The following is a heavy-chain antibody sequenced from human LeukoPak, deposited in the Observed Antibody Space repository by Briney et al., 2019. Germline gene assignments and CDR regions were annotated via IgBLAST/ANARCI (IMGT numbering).Heavy chain of an antibody. CDR3: ARDHYGSGSYLGFDY. D-gene: IGHD3-10*01. J-gene: IGHJ4*02. Sequence: PSEALSLTCAVYGGSFSGYYWSWIRQPPGKGLEWIGEINHSGGTNYNPSLKSRVTISVDTSKNQFSLKLISVTAADTAVYYCARDHYGSGSYLGFDYWGQGTLVTVSS. CDR1: GGSFSGYY. CDR2: INHSGGT. V-gene: IGHV4-34*01.